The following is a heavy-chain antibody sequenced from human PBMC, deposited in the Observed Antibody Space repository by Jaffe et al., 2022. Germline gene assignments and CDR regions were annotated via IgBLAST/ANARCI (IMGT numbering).Heavy chain of an antibody. CDR1: GFTFSVCS. CDR3: ARGYGRNDFDI. J-gene: IGHJ3*02. V-gene: IGHV3-23*01. Sequence: EVRLLESGGGLVQPGGSLRLSCSASGFTFSVCSMYWVRQAPGKGLEWVSGIGESGIKTYYADSVKGRFAIYRDNSNNNVYLQMNNLRADDTAVYYCARGYGRNDFDIWGQGTMVTVSS. CDR2: IGESGIKT. D-gene: IGHD2-15*01.